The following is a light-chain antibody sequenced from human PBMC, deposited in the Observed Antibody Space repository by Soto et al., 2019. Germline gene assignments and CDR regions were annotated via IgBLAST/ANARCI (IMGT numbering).Light chain of an antibody. CDR1: SSDVGGYKY. J-gene: IGLJ1*01. CDR2: EVS. Sequence: QSALTQPASVSGSPGQSITISCTGTSSDVGGYKYVSWHQQHPGKAPKLMIFEVSNRPSGVSARFSGSKSGNTASLTISGLQAEDEAGYYCSSYAGSSNVFGTGTKVTVL. V-gene: IGLV2-14*01. CDR3: SSYAGSSNV.